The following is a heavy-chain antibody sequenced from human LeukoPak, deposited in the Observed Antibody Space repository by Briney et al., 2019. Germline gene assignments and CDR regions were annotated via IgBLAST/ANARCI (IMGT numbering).Heavy chain of an antibody. J-gene: IGHJ4*02. CDR3: ARPIQLWSNLRANDYFDY. V-gene: IGHV1-18*01. D-gene: IGHD5-18*01. Sequence: ASVKVSCKASGYTFESYGITWVRQAPGQGLEWMGWTSAYNGNTNYAQKIEGRVTMTTDTSTRTAYMELRSLRSDDTAAYYCARPIQLWSNLRANDYFDYWGQGTLVTVSS. CDR2: TSAYNGNT. CDR1: GYTFESYG.